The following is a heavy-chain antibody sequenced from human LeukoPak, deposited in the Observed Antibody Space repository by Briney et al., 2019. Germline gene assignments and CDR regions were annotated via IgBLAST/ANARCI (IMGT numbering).Heavy chain of an antibody. D-gene: IGHD3-22*01. Sequence: GGSLRLSCAASGFTFSSYGMHWVRQAPGKGLEWVAVISYDGSNKYYADSVKGGFTISRDNSKNTLYLQMNSLRAEDTAVYYCAKGEYYYDPADAFDIWGQGTMVTVSS. CDR2: ISYDGSNK. CDR3: AKGEYYYDPADAFDI. V-gene: IGHV3-30*18. J-gene: IGHJ3*02. CDR1: GFTFSSYG.